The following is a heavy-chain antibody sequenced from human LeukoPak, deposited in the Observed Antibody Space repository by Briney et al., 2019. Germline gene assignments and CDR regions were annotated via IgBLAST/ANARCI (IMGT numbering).Heavy chain of an antibody. CDR1: GFTFSDYS. CDR2: ITPSGTIT. Sequence: GGSLRLSCAASGFTFSDYSMTWVRQAPGKGLEWVSSITPSGTITHYADSVKGRFTISRDNAKNSLYLQMNSLRAEDTAVYYCARDLGRLDYWGQGTLVTVSS. J-gene: IGHJ4*02. CDR3: ARDLGRLDY. V-gene: IGHV3-21*01.